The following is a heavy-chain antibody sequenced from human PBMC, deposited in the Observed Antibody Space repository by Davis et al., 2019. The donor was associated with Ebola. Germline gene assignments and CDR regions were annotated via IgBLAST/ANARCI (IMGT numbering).Heavy chain of an antibody. Sequence: GSLRLSCAASGFTFSSYAMHWVRQAPGKGLEWVAVISYDGSNKYYADSVKGRFTISRDNSKNTLYLQMNSLRAEDTAVYYCARDLNQRITMVRGVIMGAFDIWGQGTMVTVSS. CDR1: GFTFSSYA. J-gene: IGHJ3*02. CDR2: ISYDGSNK. CDR3: ARDLNQRITMVRGVIMGAFDI. D-gene: IGHD3-10*01. V-gene: IGHV3-30-3*01.